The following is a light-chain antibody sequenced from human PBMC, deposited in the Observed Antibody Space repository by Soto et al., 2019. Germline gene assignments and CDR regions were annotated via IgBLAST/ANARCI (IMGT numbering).Light chain of an antibody. J-gene: IGKJ1*01. CDR3: QQYNSYSPT. Sequence: DIQMTQSPSTLSASVGDRVTITCRASHSISSWLAWYQQQPDKAPKLLIYTSSTLHTGVPSRFSGSGSGTEFTLTISSLQPDDFATYYCQQYNSYSPTFGQGTKVEIK. CDR1: HSISSW. V-gene: IGKV1-5*03. CDR2: TSS.